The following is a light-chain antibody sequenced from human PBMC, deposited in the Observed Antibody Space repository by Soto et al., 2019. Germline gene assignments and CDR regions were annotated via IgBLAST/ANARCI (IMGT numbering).Light chain of an antibody. Sequence: QSVLTQPASVSGSPGQSITISCTGTSSDVGGYNYVSWYQQQPGKAPKFMIYDVSNRPSGVSNRFSGSKSGNTASLTISGLQAEDEANYYCCSYTTCNTGLIFFATETKATDL. CDR2: DVS. V-gene: IGLV2-14*01. CDR1: SSDVGGYNY. J-gene: IGLJ1*01. CDR3: CSYTTCNTGLIF.